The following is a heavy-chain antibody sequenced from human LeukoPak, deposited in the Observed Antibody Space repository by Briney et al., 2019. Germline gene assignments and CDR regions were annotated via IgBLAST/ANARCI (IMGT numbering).Heavy chain of an antibody. V-gene: IGHV1-69*06. CDR2: IVPIFGTA. CDR3: AIRPTTVTTFYFDY. Sequence: SVKVSCKASGGTFSSYAISWVRQAPGQGLEWMGGIVPIFGTANYAQKFQGRVTITADKSTSTAYMELSSLRSEDTAVYYCAIRPTTVTTFYFDYWGQGTLVTVSS. CDR1: GGTFSSYA. J-gene: IGHJ4*02. D-gene: IGHD4-17*01.